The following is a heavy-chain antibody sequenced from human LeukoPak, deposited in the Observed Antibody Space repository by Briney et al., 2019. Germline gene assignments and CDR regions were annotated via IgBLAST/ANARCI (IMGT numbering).Heavy chain of an antibody. D-gene: IGHD1-14*01. Sequence: SETLSLSCAVYGGSFSGYYWSWIRQPPGKGLEWIGEINHSRSTNYNPSLKSRVTISVDTSKNQFSLKLSSVTAADTAVYYCARGAGFHRSWFDPWGQGTLVTVSS. J-gene: IGHJ5*02. CDR3: ARGAGFHRSWFDP. CDR1: GGSFSGYY. V-gene: IGHV4-34*01. CDR2: INHSRST.